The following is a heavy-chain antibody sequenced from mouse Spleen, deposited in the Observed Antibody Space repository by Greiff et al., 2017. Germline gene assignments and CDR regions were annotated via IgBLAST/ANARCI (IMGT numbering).Heavy chain of an antibody. J-gene: IGHJ1*03. D-gene: IGHD1-1*01. CDR2: IWRGGST. Sequence: VQLQQSGPGLVQPSQSLSITCTVSGFSLTSYGVHWVRQSPGKGLEWLGVIWRGGSTDYNAAFMSRLSITKDNSKSQVFFKMNSLQADDTAIYYCARIYYGSSYWYFDVWGTGTTVTVSS. CDR3: ARIYYGSSYWYFDV. CDR1: GFSLTSYG. V-gene: IGHV2-5*01.